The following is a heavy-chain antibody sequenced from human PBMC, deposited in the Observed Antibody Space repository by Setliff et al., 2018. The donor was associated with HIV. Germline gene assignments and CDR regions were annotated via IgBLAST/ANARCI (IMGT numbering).Heavy chain of an antibody. D-gene: IGHD1-1*01. CDR2: INGSGSTI. Sequence: PGGSLRLSCSASGFTFSSYEMNWVRQAPGKGLEWVSYINGSGSTIYYADSVKGRFTISRDNAKNSLFLQMNSLRAEDTAVYYCARDLDYYVDYWGQGTLVTVSS. J-gene: IGHJ4*02. CDR1: GFTFSSYE. CDR3: ARDLDYYVDY. V-gene: IGHV3-48*03.